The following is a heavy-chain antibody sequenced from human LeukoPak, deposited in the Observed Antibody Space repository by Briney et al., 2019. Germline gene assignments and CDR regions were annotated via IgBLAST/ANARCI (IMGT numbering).Heavy chain of an antibody. Sequence: SQTLSLTCTVSGGSISSGGYSWTWIRQYPGKGLEWIGYIYDSGSTYYNPSLRSRITISVDTSKNLFSLKMTSVTAADTAMYYCARDRKYDAFDMWGQGTMVTVSS. CDR1: GGSISSGGYS. V-gene: IGHV4-31*03. J-gene: IGHJ3*02. CDR2: IYDSGST. CDR3: ARDRKYDAFDM.